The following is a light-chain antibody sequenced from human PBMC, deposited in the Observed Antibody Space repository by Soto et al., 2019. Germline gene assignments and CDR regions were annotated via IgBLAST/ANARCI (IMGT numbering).Light chain of an antibody. V-gene: IGKV3-15*01. CDR3: QQYNNWPPRYT. CDR1: QSVSSSY. J-gene: IGKJ2*01. CDR2: GAS. Sequence: EIVLTQSPGTLSLSPGERATLSCRASQSVSSSYLAWCQQQPGQAPRLLIYGASTRATGIPARFSGSGSGTEFTLTISSLQSEDFAVYYCQQYNNWPPRYTFGQGTKVDIK.